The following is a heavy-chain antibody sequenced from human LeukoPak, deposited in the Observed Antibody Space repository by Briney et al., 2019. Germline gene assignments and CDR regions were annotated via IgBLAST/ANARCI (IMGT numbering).Heavy chain of an antibody. V-gene: IGHV4-39*01. CDR3: ARRKDRWYSSSWYYFDY. CDR1: GGSISSSSYY. D-gene: IGHD6-13*01. J-gene: IGHJ4*02. Sequence: SETLSLTCTVSGGSISSSSYYWGWIRQPPGKALEWIGSIYYSGSTYYNPSLKSRVTISVDTSKNQFSLKLSSVTAADTAVYYCARRKDRWYSSSWYYFDYWGQGTLVTVSS. CDR2: IYYSGST.